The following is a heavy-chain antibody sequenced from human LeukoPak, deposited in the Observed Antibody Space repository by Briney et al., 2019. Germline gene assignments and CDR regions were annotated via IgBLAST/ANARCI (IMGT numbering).Heavy chain of an antibody. D-gene: IGHD3-9*01. Sequence: GGSLRLSCAASGFTFSSYEMNWVRQAPGKGLEWVSYISSSGSTIYYADSVKGRFTISRDNAKNSLYLQMNSLKTDDTAVYYCTTDLRYFDWLLVGGYFGSWGQGSLVTVSS. CDR1: GFTFSSYE. CDR2: ISSSGSTI. J-gene: IGHJ4*02. V-gene: IGHV3-48*03. CDR3: TTDLRYFDWLLVGGYFGS.